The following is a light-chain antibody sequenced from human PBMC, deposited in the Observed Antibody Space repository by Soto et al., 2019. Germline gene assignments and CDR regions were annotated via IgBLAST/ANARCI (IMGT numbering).Light chain of an antibody. CDR1: SSDVGGYNY. V-gene: IGLV2-8*01. CDR2: EVY. Sequence: QSALTQPPSASGSPGQSVTISCTGTSSDVGGYNYVSWYQQHPGKAPKLLIYEVYKRPSGVPNRFSGSKSGNRAPLTVSGLQAEDEADYYCSSYAGYNNFVFGTGTKVTVL. CDR3: SSYAGYNNFV. J-gene: IGLJ1*01.